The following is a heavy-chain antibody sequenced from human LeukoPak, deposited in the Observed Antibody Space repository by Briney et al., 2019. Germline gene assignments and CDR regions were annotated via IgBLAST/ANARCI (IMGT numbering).Heavy chain of an antibody. CDR2: INPSGGST. D-gene: IGHD5-24*01. CDR1: GYTFTSYY. V-gene: IGHV1-46*01. J-gene: IGHJ3*02. Sequence: GASVKVSCKASGYTFTSYYIHWVRQAPGQGLEWMGMINPSGGSTTYAQKIQGRVTMTRDMATSTVYMELSSLRFEDTAVYYCARESTLEMATIFYAFDIWGQGTMVIVSS. CDR3: ARESTLEMATIFYAFDI.